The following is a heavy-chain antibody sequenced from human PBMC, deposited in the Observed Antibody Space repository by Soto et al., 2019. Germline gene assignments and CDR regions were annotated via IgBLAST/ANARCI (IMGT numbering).Heavy chain of an antibody. CDR1: GGSISSSSYY. CDR3: ARLSLIVVVVAATRASDAFDI. J-gene: IGHJ3*02. V-gene: IGHV4-39*01. CDR2: IYYSGST. Sequence: SETLSLTCTVSGGSISSSSYYWGWIRQPPGKGLEWIGSIYYSGSTYYNPSLKSRVTISVDTSKNQFSLKLSSVTAADTAVYYCARLSLIVVVVAATRASDAFDIWGQGTMVTVSS. D-gene: IGHD2-15*01.